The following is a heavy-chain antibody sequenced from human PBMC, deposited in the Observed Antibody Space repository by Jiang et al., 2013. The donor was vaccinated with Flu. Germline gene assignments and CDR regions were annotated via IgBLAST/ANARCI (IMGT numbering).Heavy chain of an antibody. CDR3: AREKEGATYDAYDI. CDR2: TYYRSERHY. Sequence: QTLSLTCAISGDSVSSNTGAWAWIRQSPSRGLEWLGRTYYRSERHYHYGRSVQGRITIDPDTSKNQFSLHLNSVTPEDTAVYYCAREKEGATYDAYDIWGQGTKVTVSS. V-gene: IGHV6-1*01. CDR1: GDSVSSNTGA. J-gene: IGHJ3*02. D-gene: IGHD1-26*01.